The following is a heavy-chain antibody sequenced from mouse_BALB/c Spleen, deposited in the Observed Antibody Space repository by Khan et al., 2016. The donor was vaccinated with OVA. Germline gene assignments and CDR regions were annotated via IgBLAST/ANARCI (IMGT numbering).Heavy chain of an antibody. CDR2: MNTGSGGT. J-gene: IGHJ3*01. CDR1: GYAFTHYL. V-gene: IGHV1-54*01. Sequence: QVQLKESGTELVRPGTSVKVSCKASGYAFTHYLIEWVKQRPGQGLEWIGVMNTGSGGTNYNEKFEGKATLTADNSSSTAYMHLSSLTSDDSAVYFCARGFYDDYLAWFAYWGQGTLVTVSA. D-gene: IGHD2-3*01. CDR3: ARGFYDDYLAWFAY.